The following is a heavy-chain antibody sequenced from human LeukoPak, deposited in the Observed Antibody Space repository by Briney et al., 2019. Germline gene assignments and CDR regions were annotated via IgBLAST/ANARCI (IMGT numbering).Heavy chain of an antibody. Sequence: GESLKISCTGSGYNLATYWIAWVRQVSGKGLEWMGLFNPSDSYVRYSPSFQGQVTISADKSISTAYLQWSSLKASDTAMYYCARAGAEAEPSYYYYYYMDVWGKGTTVTVSS. D-gene: IGHD1-14*01. CDR3: ARAGAEAEPSYYYYYYMDV. V-gene: IGHV5-51*01. J-gene: IGHJ6*03. CDR1: GYNLATYW. CDR2: FNPSDSYV.